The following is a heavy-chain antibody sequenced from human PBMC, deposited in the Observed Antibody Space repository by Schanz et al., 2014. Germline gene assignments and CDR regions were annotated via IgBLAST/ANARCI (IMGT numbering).Heavy chain of an antibody. CDR1: GFTFSSYG. Sequence: QVQLVESGGGVAQPGRSLRLSCAASGFTFSSYGMHWVRQAPGKGLEWVAVVCYDGSKKYYADSVKGRFTTSRDNSKNTMYLQMNSLRAEDTAVYYCVKDLQRELLRDDHYYGMDVWGQGTTVTVSS. CDR3: VKDLQRELLRDDHYYGMDV. CDR2: VCYDGSKK. V-gene: IGHV3-33*06. J-gene: IGHJ6*02. D-gene: IGHD1-26*01.